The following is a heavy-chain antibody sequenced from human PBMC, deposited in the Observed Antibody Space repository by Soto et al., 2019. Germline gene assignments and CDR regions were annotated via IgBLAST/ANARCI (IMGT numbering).Heavy chain of an antibody. CDR3: ARGYDYIWGSYRQGRAFDI. V-gene: IGHV4-31*03. Sequence: SETLSLTCTVSGGSISSNYYCNWIRQHPGKGLEWIGYNHYGGSAFYNPSLKSRATISVDTSNNQFSLRLNSVTAADTAVYYCARGYDYIWGSYRQGRAFDIWGQGTMVTVSS. CDR2: NHYGGSA. D-gene: IGHD3-16*02. J-gene: IGHJ3*02. CDR1: GGSISSNYY.